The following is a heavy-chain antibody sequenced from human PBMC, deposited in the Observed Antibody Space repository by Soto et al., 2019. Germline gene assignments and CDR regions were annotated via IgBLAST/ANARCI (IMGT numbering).Heavy chain of an antibody. CDR1: GFTFSSYA. CDR3: AKGILWFGELDY. Sequence: EVQLLESGGGLVQPGGSLRLSCAASGFTFSSYAMSWVRQAPGKGLEWVSAISGSGGSKYYADSVKGRFTISRDNYKHTLYLQMNSLRAEDTAVYYCAKGILWFGELDYWGQGTLVTVSS. J-gene: IGHJ4*02. CDR2: ISGSGGSK. D-gene: IGHD3-10*01. V-gene: IGHV3-23*01.